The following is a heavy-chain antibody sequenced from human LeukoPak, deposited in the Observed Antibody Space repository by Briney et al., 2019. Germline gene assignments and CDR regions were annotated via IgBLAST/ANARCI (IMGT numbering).Heavy chain of an antibody. J-gene: IGHJ2*01. V-gene: IGHV3-23*01. CDR3: AKTPRGGEPLYWYFDL. Sequence: GGSLRLSCAPSGFTFSSYAMSWVRQAPGEGLEWVSAIRGSGGGINYADSVKGRFTISRDNSKNTLYLQMNSLRAEDTAVYYCAKTPRGGEPLYWYFDLWGRGTLVTVSS. D-gene: IGHD3-16*01. CDR1: GFTFSSYA. CDR2: IRGSGGGI.